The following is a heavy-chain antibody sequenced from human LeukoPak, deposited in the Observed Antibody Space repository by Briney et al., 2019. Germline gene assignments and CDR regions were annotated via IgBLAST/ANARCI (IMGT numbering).Heavy chain of an antibody. V-gene: IGHV4-34*01. CDR1: GGSFSGYY. CDR2: INHSGST. CDR3: ARQSSSWSDYFDY. Sequence: SETLSLTCAVYGGSFSGYYWSWIRQPPGKGLEWIGEINHSGSTNYNPSLKSRVTISVDTSKNQFSLKLSSVTAADTAVYYCARQSSSWSDYFDYWGQGTLVTVSS. J-gene: IGHJ4*02. D-gene: IGHD6-13*01.